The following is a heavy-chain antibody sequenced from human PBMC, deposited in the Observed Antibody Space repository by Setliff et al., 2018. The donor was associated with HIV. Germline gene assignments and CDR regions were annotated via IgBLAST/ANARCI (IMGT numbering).Heavy chain of an antibody. D-gene: IGHD3-10*02. V-gene: IGHV5-51*01. CDR1: GYSFTSYL. Sequence: PGESLKISCKGFGYSFTSYLIAWVRQTPGKGLEWMGDIHPRDSDTRYSPSFQGQVTLSVDKSISTAYLQWSSLKASDTAMYYCVRHVSSSAVFDPWGKGTTVTVSS. CDR2: IHPRDSDT. J-gene: IGHJ6*04. CDR3: VRHVSSSAVFDP.